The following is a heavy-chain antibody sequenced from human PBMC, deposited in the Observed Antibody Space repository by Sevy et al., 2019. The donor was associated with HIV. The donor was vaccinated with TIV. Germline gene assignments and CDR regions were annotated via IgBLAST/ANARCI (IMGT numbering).Heavy chain of an antibody. V-gene: IGHV3-23*01. CDR1: GFNFDNYA. J-gene: IGHJ4*02. Sequence: GGSLRLSCAASGFNFDNYAMTWVRQAPGKGLECVSTIRGSGGTTYYADSVKGRFTISRDNSKNTMSLQMNNLSVEDTAIYCCARDHRTPAKYYFDSWGQGTLVTVSS. CDR2: IRGSGGTT. D-gene: IGHD2-2*01. CDR3: ARDHRTPAKYYFDS.